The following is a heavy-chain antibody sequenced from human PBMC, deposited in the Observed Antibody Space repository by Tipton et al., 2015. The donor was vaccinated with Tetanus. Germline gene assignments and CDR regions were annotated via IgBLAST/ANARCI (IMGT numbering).Heavy chain of an antibody. Sequence: TLSLTCTVSGGSMNTRTFYWGWTRQSPGKGLEWIGSIFYSGSTYYNPSLRSRVSISVDTSKNQFSLTLKSVTAADTGVYYCARQRMHQNPRESGDDYWGQGTMVTISS. J-gene: IGHJ4*02. CDR1: GGSMNTRTFY. D-gene: IGHD3-10*01. CDR3: ARQRMHQNPRESGDDY. CDR2: IFYSGST. V-gene: IGHV4-39*01.